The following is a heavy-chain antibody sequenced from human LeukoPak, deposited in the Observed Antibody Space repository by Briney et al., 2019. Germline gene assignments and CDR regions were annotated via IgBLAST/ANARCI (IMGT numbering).Heavy chain of an antibody. CDR2: ISSSSSTI. CDR1: GFTFSSYS. J-gene: IGHJ4*02. D-gene: IGHD4-11*01. V-gene: IGHV3-48*01. Sequence: GGSLRLSCAASGFTFSSYSMNWVRQAPGKGLEWVSYISSSSSTIYYADSVKGRFTISRDNAKNSLYLQMNSLRAGDTAVYYCARDAYDDYSNYADYWGQGTLVTVSS. CDR3: ARDAYDDYSNYADY.